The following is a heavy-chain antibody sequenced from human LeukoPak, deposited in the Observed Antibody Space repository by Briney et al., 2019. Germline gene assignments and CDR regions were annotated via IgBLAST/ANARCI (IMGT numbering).Heavy chain of an antibody. V-gene: IGHV4-59*12. Sequence: SETLSLTCTVSGGYISSYYWSWIRQPPGKGLEWIGSIYYSGSTYYNPSLKSRVTISVDTSKNQFSLKLSSVTAADTAVYYCARVKDSSGWYQGWFDPWGQGTLVTVSS. CDR1: GGYISSYY. J-gene: IGHJ5*02. CDR2: IYYSGST. CDR3: ARVKDSSGWYQGWFDP. D-gene: IGHD6-19*01.